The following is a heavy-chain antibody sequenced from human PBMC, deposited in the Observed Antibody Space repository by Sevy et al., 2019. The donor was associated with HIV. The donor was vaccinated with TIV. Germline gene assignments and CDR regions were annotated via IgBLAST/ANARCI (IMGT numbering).Heavy chain of an antibody. V-gene: IGHV3-7*01. CDR3: ARCQPDNYYHDGAVYYGLLFDH. CDR2: LNQGGSET. Sequence: GGSLRLSCAASGFTFGDYWLTWVRQVPAKGLEWVANLNQGGSETHYADSVKGRFPISRDNAKNSLYLQMNSLRAEGTAVYYCARCQPDNYYHDGAVYYGLLFDHWGQGALVTVSS. D-gene: IGHD3-9*01. J-gene: IGHJ4*02. CDR1: GFTFGDYW.